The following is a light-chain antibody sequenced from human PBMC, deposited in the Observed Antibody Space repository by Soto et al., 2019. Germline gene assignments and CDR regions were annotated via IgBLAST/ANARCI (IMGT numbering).Light chain of an antibody. CDR2: DAS. J-gene: IGKJ1*01. CDR1: QSISTW. CDR3: QQYNTYPRT. V-gene: IGKV1-5*01. Sequence: IQMTQSPSTLSASVGDRVTITCRASQSISTWLAWYQQKPGKAPKLLIFDASTLESGVPSRFSGSGSGTEFTLTISSLQPDDFAPYYCQQYNTYPRTFGQGAKVEIK.